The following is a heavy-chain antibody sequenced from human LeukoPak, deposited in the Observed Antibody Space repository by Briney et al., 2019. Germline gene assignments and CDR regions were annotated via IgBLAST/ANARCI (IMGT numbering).Heavy chain of an antibody. V-gene: IGHV4-34*01. CDR3: ARGNFGSTTVIDY. D-gene: IGHD6-13*01. CDR1: GGSFSGYY. CDR2: INHSGST. J-gene: IGHJ4*02. Sequence: PSETLPLTCAVYGGSFSGYYWSWIRQPPGKGLEWIGEINHSGSTNYNLSLKSRVTISVDTSKNQFSLKLSSVTAADTAVYYCARGNFGSTTVIDYWGQGTLVTVSS.